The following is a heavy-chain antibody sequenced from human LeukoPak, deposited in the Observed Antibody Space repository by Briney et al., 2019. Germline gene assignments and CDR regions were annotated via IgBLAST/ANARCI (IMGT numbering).Heavy chain of an antibody. D-gene: IGHD6-19*01. J-gene: IGHJ4*02. CDR3: ARTDGDYSSGWYNYYFDY. Sequence: SETLSLTCTVPGGSISSYYWSWIRQPAGKGLEWIGRIYTSGSTNYNHSLKSRVTMSVDTSKNQFSLKLSSVTAADTAVYYCARTDGDYSSGWYNYYFDYWGQGTLVTVSS. V-gene: IGHV4-4*07. CDR2: IYTSGST. CDR1: GGSISSYY.